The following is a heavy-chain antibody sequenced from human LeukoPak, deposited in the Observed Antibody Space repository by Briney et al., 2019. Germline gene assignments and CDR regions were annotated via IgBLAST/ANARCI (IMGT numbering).Heavy chain of an antibody. CDR2: IIPIFGTA. CDR3: ARDLDLCSSTSCYKGAFDI. Sequence: GASVKVSCKATGGTFISYAISWVRQAPGQGGEWMGGIIPIFGTANYAQKFQGRVTITADEYTSTAYMELSSLRSEDTAVYYCARDLDLCSSTSCYKGAFDIWGQGTMVTVSS. D-gene: IGHD2-2*02. CDR1: GGTFISYA. V-gene: IGHV1-69*01. J-gene: IGHJ3*02.